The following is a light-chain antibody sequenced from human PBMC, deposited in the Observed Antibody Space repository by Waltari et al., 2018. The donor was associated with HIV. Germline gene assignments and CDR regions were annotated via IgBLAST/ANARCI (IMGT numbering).Light chain of an antibody. V-gene: IGLV2-14*01. Sequence: HSALTQPASVSGSPGHSITISCTGTSSDLGDDNYVPWYQQRPGKGPKLIIYEVSTRSSGVSLRFSGSKSGNTASLTVSGLQLEDEGDYYCSSYSGSDTLVVFGGGTKLTVL. CDR3: SSYSGSDTLVV. CDR1: SSDLGDDNY. J-gene: IGLJ2*01. CDR2: EVS.